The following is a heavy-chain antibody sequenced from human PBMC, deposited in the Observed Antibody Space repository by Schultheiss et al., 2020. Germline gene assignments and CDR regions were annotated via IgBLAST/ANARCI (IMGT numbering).Heavy chain of an antibody. CDR1: GGSISSGDYY. V-gene: IGHV4-30-4*01. CDR3: ARAGGDSSGWYYFDY. D-gene: IGHD6-19*01. CDR2: IYYSGST. J-gene: IGHJ4*02. Sequence: SETLSLTCTVSGGSISSGDYYWSWIRQPPGKGLEWIGYIYYSGSTYYNPSLKSRVTISVDTSKNQFSLKLSSVTAADTAVYYCARAGGDSSGWYYFDYWAQGTLVTVSS.